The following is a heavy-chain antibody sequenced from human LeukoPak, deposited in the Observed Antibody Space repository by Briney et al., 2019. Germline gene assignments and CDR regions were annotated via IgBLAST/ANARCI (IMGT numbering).Heavy chain of an antibody. D-gene: IGHD3-10*01. CDR3: ARVEYYYGSGSWRAFDI. J-gene: IGHJ3*02. CDR2: ISAYNGNT. V-gene: IGHV1-18*01. Sequence: GASVKVSCKASGGTFSSYGISWVRQAPGQGLEWMGWISAYNGNTNYAQKLQGRVTMTTDTSTSTAYMELRSLRSDDTAVYYCARVEYYYGSGSWRAFDIWGQGTMVTVSS. CDR1: GGTFSSYG.